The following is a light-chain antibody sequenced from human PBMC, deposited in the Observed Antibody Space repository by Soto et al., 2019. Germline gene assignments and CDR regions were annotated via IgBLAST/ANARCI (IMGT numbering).Light chain of an antibody. CDR1: SRDDGSYNY. J-gene: IGLJ1*01. V-gene: IGLV2-14*01. Sequence: QSVLTQPATVFECPGQSIILSRTGTSRDDGSYNYVSWYQNQPRKAPKLIIYEVTNRPTGVPKPFPGSKSGNTASLTISGLQPDVKADYYCSSYTTSNPRLIVCGTWTKVTVL. CDR3: SSYTTSNPRLIV. CDR2: EVT.